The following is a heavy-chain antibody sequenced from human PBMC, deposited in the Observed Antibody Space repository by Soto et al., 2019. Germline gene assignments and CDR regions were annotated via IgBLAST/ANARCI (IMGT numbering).Heavy chain of an antibody. Sequence: QVQLQQWGAGQLKPSETLSLTCAVHGESFSGYGGPFSGYYWSWIRQTPGKGLEWIGEINHRGGTNYTPSIKSRVTISVDMSKNQFSLNLNSVTAADTAVYYCARGQRRGGSSGWSLWGQGTLVTVSS. V-gene: IGHV4-34*02. CDR1: GGPFSGYY. J-gene: IGHJ4*02. D-gene: IGHD6-19*01. CDR2: INHRGGT. CDR3: ARGQRRGGSSGWSL.